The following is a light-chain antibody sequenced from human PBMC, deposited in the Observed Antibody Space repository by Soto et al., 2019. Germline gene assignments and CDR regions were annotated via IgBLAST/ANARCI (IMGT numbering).Light chain of an antibody. Sequence: DIQMTQSPSTLSPSVGDRVIITCRASQSISTWLAWYQQKPGEGPKLLNYSASTLQSGVPSRFSGSGSGTEFSLTISGLQPDDFATYYCQQYDGNFGGGTRVEIK. CDR1: QSISTW. CDR3: QQYDGN. J-gene: IGKJ4*01. CDR2: SAS. V-gene: IGKV1-5*01.